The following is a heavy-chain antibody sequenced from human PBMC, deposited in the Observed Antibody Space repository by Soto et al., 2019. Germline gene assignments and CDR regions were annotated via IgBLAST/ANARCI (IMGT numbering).Heavy chain of an antibody. CDR2: IVVGSGNT. Sequence: SVKVSCKASGFTFTSSAVQWVRQARGQRLEWIGWIVVGSGNTNYAQKFQERVTITRDMSTSTAYMELSSLRSEDTAVYYCAAATYYYDSSGYYPTLDYWGQGTLVTVSS. J-gene: IGHJ4*02. V-gene: IGHV1-58*01. D-gene: IGHD3-22*01. CDR3: AAATYYYDSSGYYPTLDY. CDR1: GFTFTSSA.